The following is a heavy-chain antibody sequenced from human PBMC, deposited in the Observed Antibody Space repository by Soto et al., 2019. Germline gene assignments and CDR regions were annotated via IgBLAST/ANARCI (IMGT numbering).Heavy chain of an antibody. Sequence: ASVKVSCKASGYTFTSYAMHWVRQAPGQRLEWMGWINAGNGNTKYSQKFQGRVTITRDTSASTAYMELSSLRSEDTAVYYCAREFIVVVGMGAFDIWGQGTMVTVSS. CDR3: AREFIVVVGMGAFDI. CDR1: GYTFTSYA. CDR2: INAGNGNT. J-gene: IGHJ3*02. D-gene: IGHD2-15*01. V-gene: IGHV1-3*01.